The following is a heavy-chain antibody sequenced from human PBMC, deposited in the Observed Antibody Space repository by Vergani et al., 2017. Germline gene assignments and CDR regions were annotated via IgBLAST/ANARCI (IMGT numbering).Heavy chain of an antibody. V-gene: IGHV1-46*01. CDR1: GYTFTSYY. Sequence: QVQLVQSGAEVKKPGASVKVSCKASGYTFTSYYMHWVRQAPGQGLEWMGIINPSGGSTSYAQKFQGRVTMTRDTSTSTVYMELSSLRSEDTAVSYCARERVAREVVPAYYYYGMDVWGQGTTVTVSS. CDR3: ARERVAREVVPAYYYYGMDV. D-gene: IGHD2-2*01. J-gene: IGHJ6*02. CDR2: INPSGGST.